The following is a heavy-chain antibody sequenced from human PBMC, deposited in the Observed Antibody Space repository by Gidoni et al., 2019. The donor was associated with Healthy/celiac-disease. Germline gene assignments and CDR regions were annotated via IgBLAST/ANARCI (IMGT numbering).Heavy chain of an antibody. Sequence: QVQLQQWGAGLLKPSETLSLTCAVYGGSFSGYYWSWIRQPPGKGLEWIGEINHSGSTNYNPSLKSRVTISVDTSKNQFSLKLSSVTAADTAVYYCARGWDSSGWPDAFDIWGQGTMVTVSS. J-gene: IGHJ3*02. D-gene: IGHD6-19*01. CDR1: GGSFSGYY. CDR3: ARGWDSSGWPDAFDI. V-gene: IGHV4-34*01. CDR2: INHSGST.